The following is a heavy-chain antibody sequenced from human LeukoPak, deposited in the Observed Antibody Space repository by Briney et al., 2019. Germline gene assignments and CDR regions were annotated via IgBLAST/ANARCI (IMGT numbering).Heavy chain of an antibody. CDR3: AKDQYSTYGVNWFDP. CDR1: GFTFSSYA. Sequence: GGSLRLSCAASGFTFSSYAMSWVRQAPGKGLEWVSAISGSGGSTYYADSVKGRFTISRDNSKNTLYLQMNSLRAEDTAVYYCAKDQYSTYGVNWFDPWGQGTLVTVSS. J-gene: IGHJ5*02. V-gene: IGHV3-23*01. CDR2: ISGSGGST. D-gene: IGHD4-11*01.